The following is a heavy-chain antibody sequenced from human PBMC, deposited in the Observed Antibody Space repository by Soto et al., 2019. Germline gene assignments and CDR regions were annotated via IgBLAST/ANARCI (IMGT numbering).Heavy chain of an antibody. CDR2: IIPIFGTA. CDR1: GGTFSSYA. Sequence: QVQLVQSGAEVKKPGSSMKVSCKASGGTFSSYAISWVRQAPGQGLEWMGGIIPIFGTANYAQKFQGRVTITADESTSTAYMELSSLRSEDTAVHYCASPPTVTTVIPFNHDAFDIWGQGTMVTVSS. V-gene: IGHV1-69*01. D-gene: IGHD4-17*01. J-gene: IGHJ3*02. CDR3: ASPPTVTTVIPFNHDAFDI.